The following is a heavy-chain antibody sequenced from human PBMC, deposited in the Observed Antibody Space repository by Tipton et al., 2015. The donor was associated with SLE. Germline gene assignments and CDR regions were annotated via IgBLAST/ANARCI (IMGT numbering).Heavy chain of an antibody. CDR3: ARAPFNYDFWSDYYYFDY. CDR2: IWYDGSNK. J-gene: IGHJ4*02. V-gene: IGHV3-33*01. D-gene: IGHD3-3*01. Sequence: SGFTFSSYGMHWVRQAPGKGLEWVAVIWYDGSNKYYADSVKGRFTISRDNAKNSLYLQMNSLRAEDTAVYYCARAPFNYDFWSDYYYFDYWGQGTLVTVSS. CDR1: GFTFSSYG.